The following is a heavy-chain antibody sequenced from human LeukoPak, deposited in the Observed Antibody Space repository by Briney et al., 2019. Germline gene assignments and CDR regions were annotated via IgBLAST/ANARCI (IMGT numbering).Heavy chain of an antibody. Sequence: GGSLRLSCAASGFTFSDYSMNWVRQTPGKGLEWVASTSSGSSWIYYADSVRGRFTISRDNAKNLLYLQMNSLRVGDTAIYYCARDAGGKTQREGWFDPWGQGTLVTVSS. J-gene: IGHJ5*02. V-gene: IGHV3-21*06. CDR3: ARDAGGKTQREGWFDP. D-gene: IGHD1-1*01. CDR1: GFTFSDYS. CDR2: TSSGSSWI.